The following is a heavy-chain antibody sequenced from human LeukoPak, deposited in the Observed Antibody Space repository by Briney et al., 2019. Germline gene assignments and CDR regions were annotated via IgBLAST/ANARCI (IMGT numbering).Heavy chain of an antibody. J-gene: IGHJ4*02. CDR2: ISSSGSTT. V-gene: IGHV3-48*03. CDR3: AKGPSGSYWDFFDY. Sequence: GGSLRLSCAASGFTFSSYEMNWVRQAPGKGLEWVSYISSSGSTTYYADSVKGRFTISRDNSKNTLYLQMNSLRAEDTAVYYCAKGPSGSYWDFFDYWGQGTLVTVSS. D-gene: IGHD1-26*01. CDR1: GFTFSSYE.